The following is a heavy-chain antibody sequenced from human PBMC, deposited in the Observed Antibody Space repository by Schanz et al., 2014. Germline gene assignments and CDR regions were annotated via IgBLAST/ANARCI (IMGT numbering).Heavy chain of an antibody. D-gene: IGHD6-13*01. J-gene: IGHJ4*02. CDR1: GGTFSRLT. CDR3: ASSGAGYSSSWDFDY. V-gene: IGHV1-69*02. Sequence: QVQLVQSGADVKKPGSSVRVSCKASGGTFSRLTFSWVRQAPGQGLEWMGRVIPILGVTHYAQKFQGRVTMTRDTSTSTVYMELSSLRSEDTAVYYCASSGAGYSSSWDFDYWGQGTLVTVSP. CDR2: VIPILGVT.